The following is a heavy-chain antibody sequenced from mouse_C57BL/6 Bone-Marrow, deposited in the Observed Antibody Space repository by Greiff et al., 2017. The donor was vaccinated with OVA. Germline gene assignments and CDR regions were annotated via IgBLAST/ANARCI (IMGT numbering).Heavy chain of an antibody. Sequence: DVMLVESGGGLVKPGGSLKLSCAASGFTFSSYAMSWVRQTPEKRLEWVATISDGGSYTYYPDNVKGRFTIYRDNAKNNLYLQMSHLKSEDTAMYDCKMITTEYYYAMDYWGQGTSVTVSS. D-gene: IGHD2-4*01. J-gene: IGHJ4*01. CDR1: GFTFSSYA. CDR3: KMITTEYYYAMDY. CDR2: ISDGGSYT. V-gene: IGHV5-4*03.